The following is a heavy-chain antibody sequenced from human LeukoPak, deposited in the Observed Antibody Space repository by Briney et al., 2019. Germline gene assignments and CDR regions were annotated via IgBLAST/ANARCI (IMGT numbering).Heavy chain of an antibody. CDR3: ARDSAAAGTGTNWFDP. CDR1: GFTFSSYW. CDR2: IKQDGSEK. Sequence: GGSLRLSCAASGFTFSSYWMSWVRQAPGKGLEWGANIKQDGSEKYYVDSVKGRFTISRDNAKNSLYLQMNSLRAEDTAVYYCARDSAAAGTGTNWFDPWGQGTLVTVSS. V-gene: IGHV3-7*01. D-gene: IGHD6-13*01. J-gene: IGHJ5*02.